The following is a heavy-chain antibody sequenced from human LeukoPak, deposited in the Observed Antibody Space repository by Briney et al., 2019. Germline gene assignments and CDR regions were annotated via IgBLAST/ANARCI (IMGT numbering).Heavy chain of an antibody. CDR2: IRYDGSNK. D-gene: IGHD6-6*01. CDR1: GFTFSSYG. J-gene: IGHJ4*02. V-gene: IGHV3-30*02. CDR3: ARDGHKGTAPGQLD. Sequence: GGSLRLSCAASGFTFSSYGMHWVRQAPGKGLEWVAFIRYDGSNKYYADSVKGRFTISRDNSKNTLYLQMNSLRAEDTAVYYCARDGHKGTAPGQLDWGQGTLVTVSS.